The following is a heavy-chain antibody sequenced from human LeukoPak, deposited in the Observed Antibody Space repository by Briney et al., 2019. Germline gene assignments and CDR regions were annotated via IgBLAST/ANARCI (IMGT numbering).Heavy chain of an antibody. V-gene: IGHV3-21*04. CDR3: AKDIGYSGYDGLDY. J-gene: IGHJ4*02. Sequence: GGSLRLSCAASGFTFSSYSMNWVRQAPGKGLEWVSSISSSSSYIYYADSVKGRFTISRDNAKNSLYLQMNSLRAEDTALYYCAKDIGYSGYDGLDYWGQGTLVTVSS. CDR2: ISSSSSYI. D-gene: IGHD5-12*01. CDR1: GFTFSSYS.